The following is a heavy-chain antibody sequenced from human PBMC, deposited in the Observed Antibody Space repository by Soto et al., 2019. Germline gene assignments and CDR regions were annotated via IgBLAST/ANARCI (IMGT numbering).Heavy chain of an antibody. D-gene: IGHD3-22*01. V-gene: IGHV4-30-2*01. Sequence: LSLTGAVSCGSVNTAGYSWSWIRQPPVKCLEWIGYIYHSGSAYYNPSLKSRVTISLDRSNNHFSLKLISVTAADTAVYYCARVPIYYDSSGYYHYGTFDIWGQGTMVTVSS. CDR1: CGSVNTAGYS. CDR3: ARVPIYYDSSGYYHYGTFDI. CDR2: IYHSGSA. J-gene: IGHJ3*02.